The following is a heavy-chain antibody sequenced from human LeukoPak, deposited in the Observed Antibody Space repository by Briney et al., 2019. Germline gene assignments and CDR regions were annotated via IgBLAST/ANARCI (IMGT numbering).Heavy chain of an antibody. D-gene: IGHD2-2*01. J-gene: IGHJ4*02. Sequence: PGGSLRLSCAASGFTFSSYWMSWVRQAPGKGLEWVANIKQDGSEKYYVDSVKGRFTISRDNAKNTLYLHMNSLRAEDTAVYYCVKDRYCSSTSCYVADYWGQGTLVTVSS. V-gene: IGHV3-7*03. CDR1: GFTFSSYW. CDR3: VKDRYCSSTSCYVADY. CDR2: IKQDGSEK.